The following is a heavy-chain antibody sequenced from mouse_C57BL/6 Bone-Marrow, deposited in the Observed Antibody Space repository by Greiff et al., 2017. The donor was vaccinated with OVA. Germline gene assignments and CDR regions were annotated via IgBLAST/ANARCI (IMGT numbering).Heavy chain of an antibody. CDR1: GYTFTDYN. J-gene: IGHJ2*01. V-gene: IGHV1-22*01. Sequence: VQLKQSGPELVKPGASVKMSCKASGYTFTDYNMHWVKQSHGKSLEWIGYINPNNGGTSYNQKFKGKATLTVNKSSSTAYMELRSLTSEDSAVYYCARGSPYGSSYGYWGQGTTLTVSS. D-gene: IGHD1-1*01. CDR2: INPNNGGT. CDR3: ARGSPYGSSYGY.